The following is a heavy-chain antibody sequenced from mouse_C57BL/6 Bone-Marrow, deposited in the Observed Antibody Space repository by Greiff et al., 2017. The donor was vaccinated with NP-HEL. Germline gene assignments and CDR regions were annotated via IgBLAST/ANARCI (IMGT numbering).Heavy chain of an antibody. J-gene: IGHJ3*01. CDR3: ARQGLLAY. D-gene: IGHD2-1*01. V-gene: IGHV5-6*01. Sequence: EVQRVESGGDLVKPGGSLKLSCAASGFTFSSYGMSWVRQTPDKRLEWVATISSGGSYTYYPDSVKGRFTISRDNAKNTLYLQMSSLKSEDTAMYYCARQGLLAYWGQGTLVTVSA. CDR1: GFTFSSYG. CDR2: ISSGGSYT.